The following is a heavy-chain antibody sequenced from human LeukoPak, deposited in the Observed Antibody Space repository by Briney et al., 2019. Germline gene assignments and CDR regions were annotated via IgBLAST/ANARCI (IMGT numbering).Heavy chain of an antibody. CDR1: GGSFSGYY. D-gene: IGHD1-26*01. Sequence: SETLSLTCGVSGGSFSGYYWNWIRQPPGKGLEWIGSIHYSGSTYYNPSLKSRVTMSVDTSKNQFSLKLSSVTAADTAVYYCAKSGSYYRSFDYWGQGTLVTVSS. CDR3: AKSGSYYRSFDY. CDR2: IHYSGST. V-gene: IGHV4-59*04. J-gene: IGHJ4*02.